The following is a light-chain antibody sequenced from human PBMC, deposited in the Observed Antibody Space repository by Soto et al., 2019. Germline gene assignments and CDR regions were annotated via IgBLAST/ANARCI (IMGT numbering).Light chain of an antibody. Sequence: SVLTQPPSVSGAPGQRVTISCSVSSSNIGAGYDVHWYQQLPGTAPKLLIYGNSNRPSGVPDRFSGSKSGTSASLAITGLQAEDEADYYCQSYDSSLSGAVFGGGTQLTVL. J-gene: IGLJ7*01. V-gene: IGLV1-40*01. CDR2: GNS. CDR3: QSYDSSLSGAV. CDR1: SSNIGAGYD.